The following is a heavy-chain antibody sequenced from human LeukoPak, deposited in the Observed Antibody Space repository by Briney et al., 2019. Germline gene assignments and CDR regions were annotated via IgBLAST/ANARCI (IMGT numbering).Heavy chain of an antibody. CDR3: ARGRYSSGWYAGHDAFDI. Sequence: SETLSLTCTVSGGSISSSSYYWGWIRQPPGKGLEWIGEINHSGSTNYNPSLKSRVTISVDTSKNQFSLKLSSVTAADTAVYYCARGRYSSGWYAGHDAFDIWGQGTMVTVSS. J-gene: IGHJ3*02. V-gene: IGHV4-39*07. D-gene: IGHD6-19*01. CDR2: INHSGST. CDR1: GGSISSSSYY.